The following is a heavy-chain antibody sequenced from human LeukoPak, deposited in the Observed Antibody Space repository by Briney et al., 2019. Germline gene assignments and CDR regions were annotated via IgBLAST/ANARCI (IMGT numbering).Heavy chain of an antibody. CDR3: AREGIDYTNFYNYFYMDV. CDR1: GFTFSSYW. D-gene: IGHD4-11*01. Sequence: GGSLRLSCAASGFTFSSYWMSWVRQAPGKGLEWVANIKRDGSEKYSVDSVKGRFTISRDNVKNSLYLQMNSLRAGDTAVYYCAREGIDYTNFYNYFYMDVWGKGTTVTVS. CDR2: IKRDGSEK. J-gene: IGHJ6*03. V-gene: IGHV3-7*01.